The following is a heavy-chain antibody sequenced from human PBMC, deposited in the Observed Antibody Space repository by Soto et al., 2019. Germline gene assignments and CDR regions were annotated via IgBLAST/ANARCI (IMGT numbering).Heavy chain of an antibody. CDR1: GGTFSSYA. D-gene: IGHD2-15*01. Sequence: QVQLVQSGAEVKKPGSSVKVSCKAPGGTFSSYAISWVRQAPGQGLEWMGGIIPIFGTANYAQKFQGRVTITADDCTSTGYMELSSLRSEDTAVYYCARSQGGSSSLDIYYYYYYGMDVWGQGTTVTVSS. J-gene: IGHJ6*02. CDR2: IIPIFGTA. CDR3: ARSQGGSSSLDIYYYYYYGMDV. V-gene: IGHV1-69*01.